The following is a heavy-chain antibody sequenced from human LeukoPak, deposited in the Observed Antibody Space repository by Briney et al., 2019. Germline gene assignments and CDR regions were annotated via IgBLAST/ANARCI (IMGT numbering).Heavy chain of an antibody. J-gene: IGHJ4*02. Sequence: GGSLRLSCAASGFTFSNYNMNWVRQAPGKGLEWVSSISSTTSYIYYADSVKGRFTISRDNAKNSLYLQMNSLRAEDTAVYYCARQGIVGATTIFDYWGQGTLVTVSS. V-gene: IGHV3-21*01. D-gene: IGHD1-26*01. CDR1: GFTFSNYN. CDR2: ISSTTSYI. CDR3: ARQGIVGATTIFDY.